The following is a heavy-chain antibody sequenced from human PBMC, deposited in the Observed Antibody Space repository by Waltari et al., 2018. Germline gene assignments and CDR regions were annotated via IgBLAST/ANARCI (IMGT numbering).Heavy chain of an antibody. CDR1: GFTFSTYA. J-gene: IGHJ4*02. D-gene: IGHD1-1*01. Sequence: EVQLLESGGGLVQPGGSLRLSCAASGFTFSTYAMSWVRQAPGKGLEWVSAISGSGGSPYYAASVKGRFTISRDNSKNTLYLQMNSLRAEDTAVYYCAKGVQLHAKLDYWGQGTLVTVSS. CDR3: AKGVQLHAKLDY. CDR2: ISGSGGSP. V-gene: IGHV3-23*01.